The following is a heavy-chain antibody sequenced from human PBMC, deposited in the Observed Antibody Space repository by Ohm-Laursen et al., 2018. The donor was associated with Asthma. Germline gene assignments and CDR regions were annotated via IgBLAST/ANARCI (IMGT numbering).Heavy chain of an antibody. Sequence: SLRLSCTASGFTFSSYGMHWVRQAPGKGLEWVAVISYDGSNKYYADSVKGRFTISRDNSKNTLYLQMNSLRAEDTAVYYCARDPRYCTNGVCYGDAFDIWGQGTMVTVSS. J-gene: IGHJ3*02. V-gene: IGHV3-30*03. CDR2: ISYDGSNK. CDR3: ARDPRYCTNGVCYGDAFDI. CDR1: GFTFSSYG. D-gene: IGHD2-8*01.